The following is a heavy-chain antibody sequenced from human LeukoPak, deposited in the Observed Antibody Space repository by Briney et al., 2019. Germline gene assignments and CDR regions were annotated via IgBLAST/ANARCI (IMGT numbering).Heavy chain of an antibody. Sequence: SETLSLTCAVSGGSISPYYWMWIRQPPGKGPEWIGYISYSGSTSFNPSLKSRVTISLDTSTNQVSLKLRSVTAADTAVYYCARAGSYRLTTTLWGQGTLVTVSS. CDR1: GGSISPYY. D-gene: IGHD4-17*01. CDR2: ISYSGST. CDR3: ARAGSYRLTTTL. J-gene: IGHJ4*02. V-gene: IGHV4-59*01.